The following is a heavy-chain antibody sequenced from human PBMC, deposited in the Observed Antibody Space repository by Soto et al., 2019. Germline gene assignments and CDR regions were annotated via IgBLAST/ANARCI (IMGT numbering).Heavy chain of an antibody. CDR1: GGTISSWY. V-gene: IGHV4-59*01. CDR3: ARVPAYDSSGYYYNWFDP. CDR2: IYYSGST. Sequence: SETLSLTCTVSGGTISSWYWSWIRQPPGKGLEWIGYIYYSGSTNCNPSLKSRVTISVDTSKYQFSLKLSSVTAADTAVYYCARVPAYDSSGYYYNWFDPWGQGTLVTVSS. D-gene: IGHD3-22*01. J-gene: IGHJ5*02.